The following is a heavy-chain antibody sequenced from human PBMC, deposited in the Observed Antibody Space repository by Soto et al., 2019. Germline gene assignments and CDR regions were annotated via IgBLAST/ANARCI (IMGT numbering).Heavy chain of an antibody. CDR2: VSGSGGST. D-gene: IGHD3-10*01. CDR3: ASSSPASDY. Sequence: EVQLLESGGGLAQPGGSLRLSCAASGFTFSNYGMSWIRQAPGRGLEWVSAVSGSGGSTYYADSVNGRFTISRDNSKNTLYLQMNSLRAEDTAIYYCASSSPASDYWGQGTLVTVSS. V-gene: IGHV3-23*01. J-gene: IGHJ4*02. CDR1: GFTFSNYG.